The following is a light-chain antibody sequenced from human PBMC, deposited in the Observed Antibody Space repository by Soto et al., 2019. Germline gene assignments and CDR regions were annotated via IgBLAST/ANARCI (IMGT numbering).Light chain of an antibody. V-gene: IGKV3-11*01. J-gene: IGKJ5*01. CDR1: QSVSSY. CDR2: DAS. Sequence: EVVMTQSQATLSVSPGERATLSCRASQSVSSYLAWYQQKPGQAPRLLIYDASNRATGIPARFSGSGSGTDFTLTISSLEPEDFAVYYCQQRSNWPPSGTFGQGTRLEIK. CDR3: QQRSNWPPSGT.